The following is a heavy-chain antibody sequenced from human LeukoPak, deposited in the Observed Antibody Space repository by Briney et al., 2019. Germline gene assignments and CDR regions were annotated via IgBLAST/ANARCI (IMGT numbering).Heavy chain of an antibody. CDR2: IKQDGSEK. V-gene: IGHV3-7*01. CDR1: AFTFRSYW. D-gene: IGHD1-26*01. CDR3: ARDGSAFVS. Sequence: GGSLRLSCAVSAFTFRSYWMSWVRQAPGKGLEWVANIKQDGSEKYYVDSVKGRFTISRDNAKKSLYLQMNSLRAEDTAVYYCARDGSAFVSWGQGSLVSVSS. J-gene: IGHJ5*02.